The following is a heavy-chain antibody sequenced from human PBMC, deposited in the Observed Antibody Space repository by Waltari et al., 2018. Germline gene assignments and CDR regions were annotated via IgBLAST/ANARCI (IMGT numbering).Heavy chain of an antibody. Sequence: AMSWVRQAPGKGLEWVGFIRSKAYGGTTEYAASVKGRFTISRDDSKSIAYLQMNSLKTEDTAVYYCTREDYYYDSSGYCRWGQGTLVTVSS. CDR2: IRSKAYGGTT. CDR3: TREDYYYDSSGYCR. V-gene: IGHV3-49*04. J-gene: IGHJ4*02. CDR1: A. D-gene: IGHD3-22*01.